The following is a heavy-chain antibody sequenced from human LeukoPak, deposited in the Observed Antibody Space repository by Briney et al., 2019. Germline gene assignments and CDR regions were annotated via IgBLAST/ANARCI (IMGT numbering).Heavy chain of an antibody. J-gene: IGHJ4*02. CDR2: ISSSGSTI. D-gene: IGHD4-17*01. Sequence: PGGSLRLSCAASGFTFSSYTMNWVRQAPGKGLEWVSYISSSGSTIYYADSVKGRFTISRDNAKNSLYLQMNSLRAEDTAVYYCARDNGDSRFDYWGQGTLVTVSS. CDR3: ARDNGDSRFDY. V-gene: IGHV3-48*03. CDR1: GFTFSSYT.